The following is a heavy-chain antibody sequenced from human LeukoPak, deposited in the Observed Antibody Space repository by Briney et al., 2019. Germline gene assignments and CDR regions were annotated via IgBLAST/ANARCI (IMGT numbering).Heavy chain of an antibody. CDR1: GGTFSSYA. Sequence: GASVKVSCKASGGTFSSYAISWVRQSPGQGLEWMGRIIPILGIANYAQKFQGRVTITADKSTSTAYMELSSLRSEDTAVYYCARDVGEGDWNDAAFDIWGQGTMVTVSS. V-gene: IGHV1-69*04. CDR3: ARDVGEGDWNDAAFDI. D-gene: IGHD1-1*01. CDR2: IIPILGIA. J-gene: IGHJ3*02.